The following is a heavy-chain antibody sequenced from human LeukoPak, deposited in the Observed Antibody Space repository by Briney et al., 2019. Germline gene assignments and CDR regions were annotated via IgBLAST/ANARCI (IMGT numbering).Heavy chain of an antibody. J-gene: IGHJ3*02. V-gene: IGHV3-74*01. Sequence: GGSLRLSCAASGFIFSTNEMHWVRQAPGKGLVWVSRIFNDGTNRGYADSVKGRFTISRDNAKNTLYLQMNSLTGEDTAVYYCARGSGRAAFANWGQGPMVNVS. CDR1: GFIFSTNE. CDR2: IFNDGTNR. CDR3: ARGSGRAAFAN. D-gene: IGHD1-26*01.